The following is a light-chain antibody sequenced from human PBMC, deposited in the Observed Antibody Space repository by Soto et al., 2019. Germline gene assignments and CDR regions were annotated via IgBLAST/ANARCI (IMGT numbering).Light chain of an antibody. Sequence: QSVLTQPPSVSGAPGQRVTISCTGSSSNIGAGYGVHWYQQLPGTAPKLLIYSNSNRPSGVPDRFSGSKSGTSASLAIPGLQAEDEADYYCQSYDTSLSGSVFGGGTKLTVL. CDR2: SNS. CDR3: QSYDTSLSGSV. V-gene: IGLV1-40*01. CDR1: SSNIGAGYG. J-gene: IGLJ3*02.